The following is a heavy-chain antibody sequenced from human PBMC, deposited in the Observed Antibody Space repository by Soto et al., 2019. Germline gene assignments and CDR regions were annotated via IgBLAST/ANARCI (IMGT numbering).Heavy chain of an antibody. CDR2: IIPIFGTA. CDR1: GGTFNNYA. Sequence: SVKVSCKASGGTFNNYALSWVRQAPGQGLEWMGGIIPIFGTANYAQKFQGRVTITADESTSTAHMELSSLRSEDTAVYYCARRRYYDSSGFWFDPWGQGTLVTVSS. CDR3: ARRRYYDSSGFWFDP. D-gene: IGHD3-22*01. V-gene: IGHV1-69*13. J-gene: IGHJ5*02.